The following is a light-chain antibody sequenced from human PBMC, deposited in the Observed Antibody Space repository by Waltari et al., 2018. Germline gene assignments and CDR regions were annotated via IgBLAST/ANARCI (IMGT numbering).Light chain of an antibody. J-gene: IGKJ1*01. V-gene: IGKV1-8*01. CDR2: AAS. Sequence: AIRITQSPSSLSASTGDRVTITCRASQSISSYLAWYQQKPGKAPKVLIYAASTLPSGVPLRFSGRGSGTDFTLTISCLQSEDFAIYYCQQYYSSPATFGQGTKVEIK. CDR3: QQYYSSPAT. CDR1: QSISSY.